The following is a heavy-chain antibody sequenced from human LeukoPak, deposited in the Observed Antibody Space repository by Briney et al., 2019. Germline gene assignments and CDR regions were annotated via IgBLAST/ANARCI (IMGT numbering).Heavy chain of an antibody. V-gene: IGHV1-8*01. CDR2: MNPDSGNT. J-gene: IGHJ5*02. CDR3: ARGTAMPRNWFDP. D-gene: IGHD2-2*01. CDR1: GYTFTSYD. Sequence: ASVKVSCKASGYTFTSYDINWVRQATGQGLEWMGWMNPDSGNTGYAQTFQGRVTMTRNTSISTAYMELSSLRSEDTAVYYCARGTAMPRNWFDPWGQGTLVTVSS.